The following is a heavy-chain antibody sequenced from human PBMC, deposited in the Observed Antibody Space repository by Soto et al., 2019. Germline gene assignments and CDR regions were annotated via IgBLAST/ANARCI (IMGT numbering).Heavy chain of an antibody. D-gene: IGHD2-15*01. CDR1: GXTFSSYA. J-gene: IGHJ5*02. CDR2: ISGSGGST. CDR3: AKDEDGGTTLNWFDP. Sequence: LRLSFAASGXTFSSYAMSWVRQAPGKGLEWVSAISGSGGSTYYADSVKGRFTISRDNSKNTLYLQMNSLRAEDTAVYHCAKDEDGGTTLNWFDPWGQGTLVTVSS. V-gene: IGHV3-23*01.